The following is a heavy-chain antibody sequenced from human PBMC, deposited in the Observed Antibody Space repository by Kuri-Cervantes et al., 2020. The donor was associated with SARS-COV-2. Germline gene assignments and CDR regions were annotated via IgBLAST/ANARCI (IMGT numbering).Heavy chain of an antibody. CDR1: GYSISSGYY. V-gene: IGHV4-38-2*02. J-gene: IGHJ2*01. CDR3: ARQGGQLVLHWYFDL. CDR2: IYYSGST. D-gene: IGHD6-6*01. Sequence: SETLSLTCTVSGYSISSGYYWGWIRQPPGKGLEWIGSIYYSGSTYYNPSLKSRVTISVDTSKNQFSLKLSSVTAADTAVYYRARQGGQLVLHWYFDLWGRGTLVTVSS.